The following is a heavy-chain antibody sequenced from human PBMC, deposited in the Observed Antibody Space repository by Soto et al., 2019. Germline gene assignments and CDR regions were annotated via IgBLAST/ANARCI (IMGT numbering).Heavy chain of an antibody. J-gene: IGHJ6*02. V-gene: IGHV1-69*13. CDR2: IIPIFGTA. Sequence: SVKVSCKASGGTFSSYAISWVRQAPGQGLEWMGGIIPIFGTANYAQKFQGRVTITADEPTSTAYMELSSLRSEDTAVYYCARDYYGSGSYERYYYYGMDVWGQGTTVTVSS. D-gene: IGHD3-10*01. CDR3: ARDYYGSGSYERYYYYGMDV. CDR1: GGTFSSYA.